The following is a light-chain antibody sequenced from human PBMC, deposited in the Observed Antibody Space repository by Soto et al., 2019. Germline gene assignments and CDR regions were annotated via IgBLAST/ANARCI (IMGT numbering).Light chain of an antibody. CDR3: QQYNYYWT. CDR1: QDISIY. J-gene: IGKJ1*01. Sequence: DIQMTQSPSSLSASVGDRVTITCLASQDISIYLNWYQQKPGKAPKLLIYDASNLESGVPSRFSGSGSGTEFTLTISSLQPDDFATYYCQQYNYYWTFGQGTKVDIK. V-gene: IGKV1-5*01. CDR2: DAS.